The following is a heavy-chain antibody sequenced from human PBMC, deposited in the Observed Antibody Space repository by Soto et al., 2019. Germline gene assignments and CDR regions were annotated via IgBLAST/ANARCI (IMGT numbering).Heavy chain of an antibody. Sequence: SETLSLTCAVYGGSFSDYYWNWIRQPPGRGLEWIGEINHSGTTNYNPSLKSRVTISVDTSKNQFSLKVSSVTAADTAVYYCARGGCSSTSCYLPAWGQGTPVT. J-gene: IGHJ5*02. V-gene: IGHV4-34*01. CDR1: GGSFSDYY. CDR3: ARGGCSSTSCYLPA. CDR2: INHSGTT. D-gene: IGHD2-2*01.